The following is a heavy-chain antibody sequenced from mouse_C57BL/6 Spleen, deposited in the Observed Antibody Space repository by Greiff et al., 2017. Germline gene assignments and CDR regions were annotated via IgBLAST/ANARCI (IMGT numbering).Heavy chain of an antibody. CDR2: IHPNSGST. D-gene: IGHD1-1*01. V-gene: IGHV1-64*01. J-gene: IGHJ3*01. CDR3: ARGDYCGSSPAWFAY. CDR1: GYTFTSYW. Sequence: QVQLKESGAELVKPGASVKLSCKASGYTFTSYWMHWVKQRPGQGLEWIGMIHPNSGSTNYNEKFKSKATLTVDKSSSTAYMQLSSLTSGDSAVYYGARGDYCGSSPAWFAYWGQGTLVTVSA.